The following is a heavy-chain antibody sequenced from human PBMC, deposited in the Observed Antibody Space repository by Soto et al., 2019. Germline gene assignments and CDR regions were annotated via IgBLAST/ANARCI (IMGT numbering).Heavy chain of an antibody. CDR2: MNPNSGNT. V-gene: IGHV1-8*01. D-gene: IGHD2-2*01. Sequence: QVQLVQSGAEVKKPGASVKVSCKASGYTFISYDINWVRQATGQGREWMGWMNPNSGNTGYAQKFQGRVTMTRNTSISTAYMELSSLRSEDTAVYYFAIEAAALGNDYWGQGTLVTVSS. CDR3: AIEAAALGNDY. CDR1: GYTFISYD. J-gene: IGHJ4*02.